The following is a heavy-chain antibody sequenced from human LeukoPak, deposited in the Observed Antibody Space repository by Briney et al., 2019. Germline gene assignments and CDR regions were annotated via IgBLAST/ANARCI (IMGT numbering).Heavy chain of an antibody. CDR2: IYSGGST. CDR1: GFTLSYYW. J-gene: IGHJ4*02. D-gene: IGHD3-3*01. V-gene: IGHV3-66*01. CDR3: ARFQHPGEFGVVPYFDY. Sequence: GGSLRLSCAASGFTLSYYWMSWVRQAPGKGLEWVSVIYSGGSTFYADSAKGRVTISRDNSKNSLYLRMNSLRAEDTAVYYCARFQHPGEFGVVPYFDYWGQGTLVTVSS.